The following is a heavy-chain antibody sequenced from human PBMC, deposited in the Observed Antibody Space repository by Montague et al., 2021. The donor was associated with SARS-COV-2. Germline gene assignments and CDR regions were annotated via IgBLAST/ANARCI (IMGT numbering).Heavy chain of an antibody. V-gene: IGHV3-66*02. J-gene: IGHJ6*02. Sequence: SLRLSCAASGFSVSRRYMSWVRQAPGKGLEWVSGIFGGGSTYYVDSVEGRFTISRDTSRNTLYLQMKSLRDEDTATYYCARDRGDCGGDCYAPYYYGVDVWGQGTTVTASS. CDR3: ARDRGDCGGDCYAPYYYGVDV. CDR1: GFSVSRRY. D-gene: IGHD2-21*02. CDR2: IFGGGST.